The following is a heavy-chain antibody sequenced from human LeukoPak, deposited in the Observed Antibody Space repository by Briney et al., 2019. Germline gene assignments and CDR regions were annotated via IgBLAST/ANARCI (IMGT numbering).Heavy chain of an antibody. J-gene: IGHJ4*02. Sequence: SETLSLTCTVSGGSISSGDYYWSWIRQPPGKGLEWIGYIYYSGSTYYNPSLKSRVTISVDTSKNQFSLKLSSVTAADTAVYYCARAGQVLRFLESPDHFDYWGQGTLVTVSS. V-gene: IGHV4-61*08. CDR3: ARAGQVLRFLESPDHFDY. D-gene: IGHD3-3*01. CDR1: GGSISSGDYY. CDR2: IYYSGST.